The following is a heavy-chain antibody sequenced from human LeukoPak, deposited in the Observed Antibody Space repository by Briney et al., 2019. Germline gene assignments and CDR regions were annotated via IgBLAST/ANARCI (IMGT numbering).Heavy chain of an antibody. D-gene: IGHD3-10*01. CDR3: ARDRGVIVTGGDC. V-gene: IGHV1-2*02. J-gene: IGHJ4*02. CDR1: GYTFTGYY. CDR2: INPNTGGT. Sequence: ASVKVSCKASGYTFTGYYIHWVRQAPGQGLDWMGWINPNTGGTNYAEKLQGRVTMTSDTSISTAYMDLSRVGSDVSAVYYCARDRGVIVTGGDCWGQGTLVTVSS.